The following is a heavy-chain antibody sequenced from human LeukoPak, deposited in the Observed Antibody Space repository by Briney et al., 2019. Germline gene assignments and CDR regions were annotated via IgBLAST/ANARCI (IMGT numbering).Heavy chain of an antibody. V-gene: IGHV1-69*04. CDR1: GGTFSSYA. J-gene: IGHJ3*02. CDR3: AREGSDGAFDI. CDR2: IIPIFGIA. Sequence: ASVKVSCKASGGTFSSYAISWVRQAPGQGLEWMGRIIPIFGIANYAQKFQGRVTITADKSTSTAYMELSSLRSEDMAVYYCAREGSDGAFDIWGQGTMVTVSS. D-gene: IGHD6-6*01.